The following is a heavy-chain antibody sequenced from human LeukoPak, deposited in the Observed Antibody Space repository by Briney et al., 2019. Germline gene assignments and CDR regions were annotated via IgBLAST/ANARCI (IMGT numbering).Heavy chain of an antibody. V-gene: IGHV4-39*07. Sequence: SETLSLTCTVSSGSISTSNYYLGWVRQPPGKALEWIGNIFYSGSTYYSPSLKSRVTISLDTSRNQFSLKLSSVTAADTAVYYCARGLSILPWFDPWGQGTLVTVSS. J-gene: IGHJ5*02. D-gene: IGHD6-6*01. CDR1: SGSISTSNYY. CDR3: ARGLSILPWFDP. CDR2: IFYSGST.